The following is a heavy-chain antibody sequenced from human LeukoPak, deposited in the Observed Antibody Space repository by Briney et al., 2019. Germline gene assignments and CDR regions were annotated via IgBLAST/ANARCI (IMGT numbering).Heavy chain of an antibody. D-gene: IGHD6-13*01. CDR1: GLTFSTSD. CDR3: ARGSVRVGMDV. V-gene: IGHV3-13*01. Sequence: GGSLRLSCEASGLTFSTSDMHWVRHAPGKGLEWVSVIGTAGDTYYADSVKGRFTISRENAKNSLYLQMNSLRAGDTAVYYCARGSVRVGMDVWGQGTTVTVSS. CDR2: IGTAGDT. J-gene: IGHJ6*02.